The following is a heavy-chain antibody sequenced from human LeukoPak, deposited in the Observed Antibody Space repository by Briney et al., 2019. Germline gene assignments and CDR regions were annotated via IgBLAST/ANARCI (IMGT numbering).Heavy chain of an antibody. Sequence: PSETLSLTCAVSGYSISSGYYWGWIRQPPGKGLEWIGSIYHSGSTYYNPSLKSRVTISVDTSKNQFSLKLSSVTAADTAVYYCARGVGKKEFDYWGQGTLVTVSS. D-gene: IGHD3-3*01. CDR1: GYSISSGYY. V-gene: IGHV4-38-2*01. CDR3: ARGVGKKEFDY. J-gene: IGHJ4*02. CDR2: IYHSGST.